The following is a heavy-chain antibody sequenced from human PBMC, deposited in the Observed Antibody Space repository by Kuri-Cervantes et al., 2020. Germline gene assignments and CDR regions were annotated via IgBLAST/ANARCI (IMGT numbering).Heavy chain of an antibody. V-gene: IGHV1-18*01. Sequence: ASVKVSCKASGYTFTSYGIIWVRQAPGQGLEWMGWISAYNGNTNYAQKLQGRVTMTTDTSTSTAYMELRSLRSDDTAVYYCARATSGSYNLHFDYWGQGTQVTVSS. D-gene: IGHD1-26*01. CDR3: ARATSGSYNLHFDY. CDR2: ISAYNGNT. J-gene: IGHJ4*02. CDR1: GYTFTSYG.